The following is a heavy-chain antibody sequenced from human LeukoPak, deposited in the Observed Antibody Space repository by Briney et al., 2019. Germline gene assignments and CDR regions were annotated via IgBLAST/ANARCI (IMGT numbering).Heavy chain of an antibody. CDR2: IYHGGST. CDR3: ARSQQWLVLLTPLFDY. CDR1: GYSISSGYY. D-gene: IGHD6-19*01. Sequence: SETLSLTCAASGYSISSGYYWGWIRQPPGKGLEWIGSIYHGGSTNYNPSLKSRVTMSVDTSKNHFSLKLSSVTAADTAVYYCARSQQWLVLLTPLFDYWGQGTLVTVSS. J-gene: IGHJ4*02. V-gene: IGHV4-38-2*01.